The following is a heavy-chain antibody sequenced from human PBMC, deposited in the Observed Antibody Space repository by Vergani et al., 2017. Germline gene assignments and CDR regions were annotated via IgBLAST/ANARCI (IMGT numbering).Heavy chain of an antibody. J-gene: IGHJ5*02. D-gene: IGHD3-22*01. CDR1: GYSFTSYW. CDR2: IDPSDSYT. Sequence: EVQLVQSGAEVEKPGEFLRISCKCSGYSFTSYWISWVRQMPGKGLELMGRIDPSDSYTNYSPSFQGHVTISADKSISTAYLQWSSLKASDTAMYYCARVGWSYYDSSGYYYAPGGWFDPWGQGTLVTVSS. CDR3: ARVGWSYYDSSGYYYAPGGWFDP. V-gene: IGHV5-10-1*03.